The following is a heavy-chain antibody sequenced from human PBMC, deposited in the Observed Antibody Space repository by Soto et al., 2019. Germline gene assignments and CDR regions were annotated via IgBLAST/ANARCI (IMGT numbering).Heavy chain of an antibody. D-gene: IGHD7-27*01. CDR1: GGSIPTYY. V-gene: IGHV4-59*08. Sequence: SEPLSLTRTVSGGSIPTYYCLLIWQPPGKGLEWIGYIYSSATTNYNPSLKSRVTISVDTSKNQFSLKLSSVTAADTAVYYCARLANWGLRIFDYWGQGTLVTVS. J-gene: IGHJ4*02. CDR3: ARLANWGLRIFDY. CDR2: IYSSATT.